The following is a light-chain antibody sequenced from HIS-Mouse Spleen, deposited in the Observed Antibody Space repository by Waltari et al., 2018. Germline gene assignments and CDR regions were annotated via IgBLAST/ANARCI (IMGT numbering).Light chain of an antibody. CDR1: QSLLHSTGYTD. CDR3: MQALQTPFT. J-gene: IGKJ3*01. V-gene: IGKV2-28*01. Sequence: DIVMTQSPLPLPVTPGEPSSISCRSSQSLLHSTGYTDLDWYRQKPGQSPQLLIYLGSNRASGVPDRFSGSGSGTDFTLKISRVEAEDVGVYYCMQALQTPFTFGPGTKVDIK. CDR2: LGS.